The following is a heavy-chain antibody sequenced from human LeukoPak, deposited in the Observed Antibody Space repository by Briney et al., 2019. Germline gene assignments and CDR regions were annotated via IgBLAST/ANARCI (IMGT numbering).Heavy chain of an antibody. V-gene: IGHV3-74*01. CDR3: ARDGSGWSVDY. D-gene: IGHD6-19*01. Sequence: PGGSLRHSCAASGFTLSSYWMHWVRQAPGRGLVWVSRINSDGSSTTYADSVKGRFTISRDNAENTLYLQMNSLRAEDTAVYFCARDGSGWSVDYWGQGILVTVSS. CDR2: INSDGSST. J-gene: IGHJ4*02. CDR1: GFTLSSYW.